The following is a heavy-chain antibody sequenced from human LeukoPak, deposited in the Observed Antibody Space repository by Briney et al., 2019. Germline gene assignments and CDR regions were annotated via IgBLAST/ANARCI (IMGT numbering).Heavy chain of an antibody. CDR3: ARDGRYYYGSGSPNWFDP. CDR2: ISSSGSTI. CDR1: GFTFSDYY. Sequence: GGSLRLSCAASGFTFSDYYMSWIRQAPGKGLEWVSYISSSGSTIYYADSVKGRFTISRDNAKNSLYLQMNSLRAEDTAVYYCARDGRYYYGSGSPNWFDPWGQGTLVTVSS. D-gene: IGHD3-10*01. J-gene: IGHJ5*02. V-gene: IGHV3-11*01.